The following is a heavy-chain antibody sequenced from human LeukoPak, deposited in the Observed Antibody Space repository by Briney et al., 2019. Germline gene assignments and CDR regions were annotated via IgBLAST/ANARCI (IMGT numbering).Heavy chain of an antibody. J-gene: IGHJ4*02. D-gene: IGHD6-13*01. CDR3: ARGMAAAGVDY. CDR2: IYYSGST. CDR1: GGSISSGGYY. V-gene: IGHV4-31*03. Sequence: SQTLSLTCTVSGGSISSGGYYWSWIRQHPGKGLEWIGYIYYSGSTYYNPSLKSRVTISVDRSKNQLSLKLSSVTAADTAVYYCARGMAAAGVDYWGQGTLVTVSS.